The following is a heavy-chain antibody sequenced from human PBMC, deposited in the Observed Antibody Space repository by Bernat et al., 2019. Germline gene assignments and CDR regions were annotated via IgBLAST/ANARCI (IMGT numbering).Heavy chain of an antibody. V-gene: IGHV1-2*04. CDR3: AREEGIAVAGIFNYYYGMDV. D-gene: IGHD6-19*01. CDR2: INPNSGGT. CDR1: GYTFTGYY. Sequence: QVQLVQSGAEVKKPGASVKVSCKASGYTFTGYYMHWVRQAPGQGLEWMGWINPNSGGTNYAQKLQGWVTMTRDTSISTAYMELSRLRSDDTAVYYCAREEGIAVAGIFNYYYGMDVWGQGTTVTVSS. J-gene: IGHJ6*02.